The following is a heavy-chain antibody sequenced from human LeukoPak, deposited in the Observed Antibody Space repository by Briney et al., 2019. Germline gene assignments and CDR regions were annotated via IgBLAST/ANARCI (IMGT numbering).Heavy chain of an antibody. D-gene: IGHD3-3*01. CDR2: ISAYNGNT. CDR1: GYTFTSYG. V-gene: IGHV1-18*01. Sequence: ASVKVSCKASGYTFTSYGISWVRQAPGQELEWMGWISAYNGNTNYAQKLQGRVTMTTDTSTSTAYMELRSLRSDDTAVYYCARDTYYDFWSGYHFYFDYWGQGTLVTVSS. CDR3: ARDTYYDFWSGYHFYFDY. J-gene: IGHJ4*02.